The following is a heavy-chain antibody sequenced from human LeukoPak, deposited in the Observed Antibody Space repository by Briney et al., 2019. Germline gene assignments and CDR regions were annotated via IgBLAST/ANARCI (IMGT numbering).Heavy chain of an antibody. J-gene: IGHJ4*02. D-gene: IGHD5-24*01. CDR3: ARGRGRWLQFDY. Sequence: PSETLSLTCAVYGGSFSGYYWSWIRQPPGKGLEWIGEINHSGSTNYNPSLKSRVTISVDTSKNQFSLKLSSVTAADTAVYYCARGRGRWLQFDYWGQGTLVTVSS. CDR1: GGSFSGYY. CDR2: INHSGST. V-gene: IGHV4-34*01.